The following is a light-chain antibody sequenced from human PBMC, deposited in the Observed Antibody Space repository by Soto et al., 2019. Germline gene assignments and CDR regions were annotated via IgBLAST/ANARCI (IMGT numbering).Light chain of an antibody. Sequence: DIQMTQSPSTLSASVGDRVTITCRASQSISSWLAWYQQKPGTAPKLLIYKASSLQSGVPSRFSGSGSGTEFTLTISSLQPDDFATYYCQQADRLPLTFGGGTKVDIK. CDR1: QSISSW. CDR3: QQADRLPLT. V-gene: IGKV1-5*03. J-gene: IGKJ4*01. CDR2: KAS.